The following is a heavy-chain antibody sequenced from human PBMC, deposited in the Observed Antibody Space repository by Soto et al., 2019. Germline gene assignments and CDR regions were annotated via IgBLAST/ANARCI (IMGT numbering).Heavy chain of an antibody. CDR1: GFSFSDYS. V-gene: IGHV3-48*02. CDR2: ISRSGSLN. D-gene: IGHD6-6*01. Sequence: GESLKISCAASGFSFSDYSMNWVRQAPGKGLEWLSYISRSGSLNYYADSVKGRFTISRDNAKNSLYLEMNSVRDEDTAMYYCARDLEYSSSWYYYYGLDVWGHGTTVTVSS. CDR3: ARDLEYSSSWYYYYGLDV. J-gene: IGHJ6*02.